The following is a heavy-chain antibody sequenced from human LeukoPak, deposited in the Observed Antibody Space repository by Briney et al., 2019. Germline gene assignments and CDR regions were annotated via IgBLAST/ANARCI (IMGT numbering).Heavy chain of an antibody. D-gene: IGHD3-10*01. Sequence: PGGSLRLSCAASGFTFSSYGMHWVRQAPGKGLEWVAFIRYDGSNKYYADSVKGRFTISRDNSKNTLYLQMNSLRSEDTAVYYCARGKSTYYYGSGPYIGGYWGQGTLVTVSS. V-gene: IGHV3-30*02. CDR2: IRYDGSNK. CDR1: GFTFSSYG. J-gene: IGHJ4*02. CDR3: ARGKSTYYYGSGPYIGGY.